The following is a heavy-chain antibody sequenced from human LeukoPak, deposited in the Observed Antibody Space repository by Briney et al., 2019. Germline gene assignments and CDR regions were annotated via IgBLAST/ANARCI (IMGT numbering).Heavy chain of an antibody. J-gene: IGHJ4*02. CDR2: IGPSDSYT. Sequence: GESLKISCKGSGYSFTSYWISWVRQMPGKGLEWMGRIGPSDSYTNYSPSFQGHVTISADKSISTAYLQWSSLKASDTAMYYCARQPGWTYCSSTSCSSYYFDYWGQGTLVTVSS. D-gene: IGHD2-2*01. CDR3: ARQPGWTYCSSTSCSSYYFDY. V-gene: IGHV5-10-1*01. CDR1: GYSFTSYW.